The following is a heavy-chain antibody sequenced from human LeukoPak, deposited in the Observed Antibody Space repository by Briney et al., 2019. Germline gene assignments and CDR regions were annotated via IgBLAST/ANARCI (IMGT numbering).Heavy chain of an antibody. CDR2: INHSGST. J-gene: IGHJ5*02. Sequence: SETLSLTCAVYGGSFSGYYWSWIRQPPGKGLEWIGEINHSGSTNYNPPLKSRVTISVDTSKNQFSLKLSSVTAADTAVYYCARGSNTPFDPWGQGTLVTVSS. V-gene: IGHV4-34*01. D-gene: IGHD4-11*01. CDR3: ARGSNTPFDP. CDR1: GGSFSGYY.